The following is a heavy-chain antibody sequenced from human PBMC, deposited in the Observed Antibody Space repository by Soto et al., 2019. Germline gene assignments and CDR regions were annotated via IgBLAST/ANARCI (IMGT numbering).Heavy chain of an antibody. CDR3: AKDGDVVYALYQIDY. CDR1: GFTFSSYG. D-gene: IGHD2-8*02. J-gene: IGHJ4*02. V-gene: IGHV3-30*18. Sequence: PGGSLRLSCAASGFTFSSYGMHWVRQAPGKGLEWVAVISYDGSNKYYADSVKGRFTISRDNSKDTLYLQMNSLRAEDTAVYYCAKDGDVVYALYQIDYWGQGTLVTVSS. CDR2: ISYDGSNK.